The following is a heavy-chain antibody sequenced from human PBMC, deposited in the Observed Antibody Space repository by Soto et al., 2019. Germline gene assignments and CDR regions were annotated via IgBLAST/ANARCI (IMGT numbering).Heavy chain of an antibody. D-gene: IGHD2-21*02. CDR1: GFTFNTSG. J-gene: IGHJ6*02. CDR2: IAFDGSQE. V-gene: IGHV3-30*03. Sequence: QVHLVESGGGVVQPGRALRLSCAASGFTFNTSGMHWVRQAPGKGLEWVAVIAFDGSQEFYGDSVRGRFTISRDNSKNTLFLQMKSLTPADTAVYYCATKVRVTNYLYYGMDVWGQGTKVTVSS. CDR3: ATKVRVTNYLYYGMDV.